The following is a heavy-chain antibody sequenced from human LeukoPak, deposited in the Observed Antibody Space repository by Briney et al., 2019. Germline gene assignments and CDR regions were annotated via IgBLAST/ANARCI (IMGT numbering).Heavy chain of an antibody. Sequence: SVKVSCKASGGTFSSYAISWVRQAPGQGLEWMGRIIPILGIANYAQKFQGRATITADKSTSTAYMELSSLRSEDTAVYYCARGALDYYDSSGYSPAFDIWGQGTMVTVSS. V-gene: IGHV1-69*04. J-gene: IGHJ3*02. CDR3: ARGALDYYDSSGYSPAFDI. D-gene: IGHD3-22*01. CDR1: GGTFSSYA. CDR2: IIPILGIA.